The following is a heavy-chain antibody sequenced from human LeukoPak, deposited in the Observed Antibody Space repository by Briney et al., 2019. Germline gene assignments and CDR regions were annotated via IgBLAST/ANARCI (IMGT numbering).Heavy chain of an antibody. J-gene: IGHJ4*02. CDR2: IYYSGST. Sequence: SETLSLTCTVSGGSISSSSYYWGWIRQPPGKGLEWIGYIYYSGSTNYNPSLKSRVTISVDTSKNQFSLKLSSVTAADTAVYYCARTNWNDGESFDYWGQGTLVTVSS. V-gene: IGHV4-61*05. D-gene: IGHD1-20*01. CDR3: ARTNWNDGESFDY. CDR1: GGSISSSSYY.